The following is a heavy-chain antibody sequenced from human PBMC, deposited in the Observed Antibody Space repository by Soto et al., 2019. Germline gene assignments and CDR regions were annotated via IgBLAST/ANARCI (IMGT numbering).Heavy chain of an antibody. V-gene: IGHV3-9*01. J-gene: IGHJ6*02. CDR2: ITWNSASV. CDR1: GFMFDDFA. Sequence: SLRHRCAASGFMFDDFAMHRVRQAPGTGLEWVSSITWNSASVAYADSVKGRFTISRDNAKNSLYLQMNNLRPEDAALYYCTKEVYGMGYYYYGMDVWGQGTTVTVSS. D-gene: IGHD2-8*01. CDR3: TKEVYGMGYYYYGMDV.